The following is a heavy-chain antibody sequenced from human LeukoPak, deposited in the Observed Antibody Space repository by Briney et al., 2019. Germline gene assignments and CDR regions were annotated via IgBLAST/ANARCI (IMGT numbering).Heavy chain of an antibody. CDR2: IWYDGSNK. CDR1: GFTFDDYA. D-gene: IGHD3-22*01. CDR3: ARDRGYYYDSSGYLHMDV. J-gene: IGHJ6*02. Sequence: GRSLRLSCAASGFTFDDYAMHWVRQAPGKGLEWVAVIWYDGSNKYYADSVKGRFTISRDNSKNTLYLQMNSLRAEDTAVYYCARDRGYYYDSSGYLHMDVWGQGTTVTVSS. V-gene: IGHV3-33*08.